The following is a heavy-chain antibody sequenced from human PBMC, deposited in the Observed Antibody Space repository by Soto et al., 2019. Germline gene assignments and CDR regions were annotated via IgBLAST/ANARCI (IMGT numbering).Heavy chain of an antibody. Sequence: EVQLVESGGGMVQPGRSLRLSCVGSGFTFKSDWMTWVRQAPGKGLEWVANIKGDGTKENYVDSVKGRFTISRDNAKNSLYLQMNSLRVEDTAVYYCARDLRPSYGGGWCDAFDLWGQGTVVSVSS. J-gene: IGHJ3*01. CDR2: IKGDGTKE. V-gene: IGHV3-7*04. CDR3: ARDLRPSYGGGWCDAFDL. CDR1: GFTFKSDW. D-gene: IGHD6-19*01.